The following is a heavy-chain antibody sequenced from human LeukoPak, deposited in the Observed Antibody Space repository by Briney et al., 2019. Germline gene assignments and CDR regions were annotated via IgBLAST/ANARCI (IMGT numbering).Heavy chain of an antibody. CDR3: ARDLLLWFGELYSSGFDP. J-gene: IGHJ5*02. CDR1: GYTFTGYY. CDR2: INPNSGGT. V-gene: IGHV1-2*02. D-gene: IGHD3-10*01. Sequence: ASVKVSCKASGYTFTGYYMHWVRQAPGQGREGMGWINPNSGGTNYAQKFQGRVTMTRDTSISTAYMELSRLRSDDTAVYYCARDLLLWFGELYSSGFDPWGQETLVTVSS.